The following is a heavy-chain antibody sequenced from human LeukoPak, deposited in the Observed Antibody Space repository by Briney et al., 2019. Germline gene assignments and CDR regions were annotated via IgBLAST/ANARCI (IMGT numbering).Heavy chain of an antibody. CDR3: ARDQDRESIAAAGDYYYYMDV. J-gene: IGHJ6*03. V-gene: IGHV1-8*01. CDR2: MNPNSGNT. Sequence: VASVKVSCKASGYTFTSYDINWVRQATGQGLEWMGWMNPNSGNTGYAQKFQGRVTMTRNTSISTAYMELSSLRSEDTAVYYCARDQDRESIAAAGDYYYYMDVWGKGTTVTVSS. CDR1: GYTFTSYD. D-gene: IGHD6-13*01.